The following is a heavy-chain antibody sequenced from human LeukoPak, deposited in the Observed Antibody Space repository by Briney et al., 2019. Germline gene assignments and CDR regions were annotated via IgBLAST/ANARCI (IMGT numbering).Heavy chain of an antibody. CDR1: GFTFSTYG. J-gene: IGHJ6*03. D-gene: IGHD3-9*01. CDR2: ISGSGGST. V-gene: IGHV3-23*01. Sequence: PGGTLRPSCAASGFTFSTYGMSWVRQAPGKGLEWVSAISGSGGSTYYADSVKGRFTISRDNSKNTLYLQMNSLRAEDTAVYYCAKDGGEYYDILTGYYPRLYYMDVWGKGTTVTISS. CDR3: AKDGGEYYDILTGYYPRLYYMDV.